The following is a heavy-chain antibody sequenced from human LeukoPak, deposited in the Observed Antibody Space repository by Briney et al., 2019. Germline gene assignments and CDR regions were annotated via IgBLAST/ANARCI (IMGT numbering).Heavy chain of an antibody. Sequence: PGGSLRLSCAASGFSFSYYGMHWVRQAPGKGLEWVAVISYDGSNRYYADSVKGRFTISRDNSKNTLYLQMNSLRPEDTAVYYCAKASCGGDCYSDYWGQGTLVTVFS. J-gene: IGHJ4*02. V-gene: IGHV3-30*18. CDR1: GFSFSYYG. CDR2: ISYDGSNR. D-gene: IGHD2-21*02. CDR3: AKASCGGDCYSDY.